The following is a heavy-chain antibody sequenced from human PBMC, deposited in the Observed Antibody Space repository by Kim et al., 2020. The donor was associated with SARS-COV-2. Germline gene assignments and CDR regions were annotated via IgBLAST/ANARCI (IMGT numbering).Heavy chain of an antibody. Sequence: GGSLRLSCAASGFSFSTSWMTWVHQAPGKGLEWVATINTYVSEIHYVDSVKGRFSISRDNVQNSVSLQMNSLRAEDTAVYFCGLNGSQWGQGTLVTVSS. CDR2: INTYVSEI. CDR3: GLNGSQ. CDR1: GFSFSTSW. D-gene: IGHD6-13*01. V-gene: IGHV3-7*01. J-gene: IGHJ4*02.